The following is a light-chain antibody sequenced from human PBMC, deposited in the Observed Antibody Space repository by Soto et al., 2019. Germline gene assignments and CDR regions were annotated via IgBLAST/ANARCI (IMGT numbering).Light chain of an antibody. V-gene: IGKV1-39*01. J-gene: IGKJ2*01. Sequence: DIQMTQSPSSLSASVGDRVTITCRASQSISSSLNWYQQKPGKAPDLLIYAASNLQSGVPSRFSGSGSGTDFTLTISSLQPEDFSTYYCQQSYRPPQPYTLGQ. CDR3: QQSYRPPQPYT. CDR2: AAS. CDR1: QSISSS.